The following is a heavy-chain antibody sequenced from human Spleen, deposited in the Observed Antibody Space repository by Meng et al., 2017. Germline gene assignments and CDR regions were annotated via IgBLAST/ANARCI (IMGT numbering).Heavy chain of an antibody. D-gene: IGHD3-10*01. V-gene: IGHV3-74*01. CDR1: GFTFSNYA. J-gene: IGHJ6*02. CDR2: INSDGIST. Sequence: GESLKISCAASGFTFSNYAIGWVRQAPGKGLVWVSRINSDGISTSYADSVKGRFTISRDNAENTLYLQMNSLRVEDTAVYYCVSLPITMVRGVYYYYGMDVWGQGTTVTVSS. CDR3: VSLPITMVRGVYYYYGMDV.